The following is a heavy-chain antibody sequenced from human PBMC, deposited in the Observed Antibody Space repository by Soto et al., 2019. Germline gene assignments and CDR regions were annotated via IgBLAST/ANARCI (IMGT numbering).Heavy chain of an antibody. D-gene: IGHD2-15*01. CDR3: ARLEQIYRDITWFDP. CDR1: GGSISSSSYY. V-gene: IGHV4-39*01. Sequence: QLQLQESGPGLVKPSETLSLTCTVSGGSISSSSYYWGWIRQPPGKGLEWIGSIYYSGSTYYNPSLKSRVTISVDTSKNQLSLKLSSVTAADTAVYYCARLEQIYRDITWFDPWGQGTLVTVSS. CDR2: IYYSGST. J-gene: IGHJ5*02.